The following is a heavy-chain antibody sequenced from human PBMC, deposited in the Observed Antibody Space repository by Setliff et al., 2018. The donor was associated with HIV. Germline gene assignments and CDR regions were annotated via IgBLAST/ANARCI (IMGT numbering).Heavy chain of an antibody. D-gene: IGHD3-16*01. CDR3: ARAVMGDYYYYMDV. Sequence: SETLSLTCTVSGDSITSGGYFWSWVRQPPGKGLEWIGEIYHSGSTNYNPSLKSRVTISVDKSKNQFSLKLSSVTAADTAVYYCARAVMGDYYYYMDVWGKGTTVTVSS. CDR2: IYHSGST. V-gene: IGHV4-39*07. J-gene: IGHJ6*03. CDR1: GDSITSGGYF.